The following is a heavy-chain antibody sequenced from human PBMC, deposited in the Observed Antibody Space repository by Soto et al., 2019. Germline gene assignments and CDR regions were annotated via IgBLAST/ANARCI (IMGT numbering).Heavy chain of an antibody. D-gene: IGHD4-17*01. Sequence: QPGGSLRLSCAASGFSFSSYGMHWVRQAPGKGLEWLALIWYDGSKELYADAVKGRFTISRDNSKNTAYLQMNSLTPEDTAVYYCAKESYGWFDPWGQGILVTVSS. J-gene: IGHJ5*02. V-gene: IGHV3-30*02. CDR2: IWYDGSKE. CDR3: AKESYGWFDP. CDR1: GFSFSSYG.